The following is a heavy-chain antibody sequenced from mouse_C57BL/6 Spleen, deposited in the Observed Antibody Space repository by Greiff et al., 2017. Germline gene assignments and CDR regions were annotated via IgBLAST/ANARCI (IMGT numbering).Heavy chain of an antibody. J-gene: IGHJ4*01. CDR3: AREDYSLSPLYYYAKDY. V-gene: IGHV1-76*01. Sequence: QVQLQQSGAELVRPGASVKLSCKASGYTFTDYYINWVKQRPGQGLEWISRIYPGSGNTYYNEKFKGKATLTAEKSSSTAYMQLSSLTSEDSAVYFCAREDYSLSPLYYYAKDYGGQGPSVTVSS. D-gene: IGHD2-12*01. CDR1: GYTFTDYY. CDR2: IYPGSGNT.